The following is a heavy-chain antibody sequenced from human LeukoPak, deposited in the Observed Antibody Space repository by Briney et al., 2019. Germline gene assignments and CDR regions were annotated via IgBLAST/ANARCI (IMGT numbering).Heavy chain of an antibody. D-gene: IGHD6-13*01. J-gene: IGHJ5*02. Sequence: VASVKVSCKASGHTFTGYYMHWVRQAPGQGLEWMGWINPNSGGTNYAQKFQGRVTMTRDTSISTAYMELSRLRSDDTAVYYCAREDRAAAEGNWFDPWGQGTLVTVSS. V-gene: IGHV1-2*02. CDR1: GHTFTGYY. CDR3: AREDRAAAEGNWFDP. CDR2: INPNSGGT.